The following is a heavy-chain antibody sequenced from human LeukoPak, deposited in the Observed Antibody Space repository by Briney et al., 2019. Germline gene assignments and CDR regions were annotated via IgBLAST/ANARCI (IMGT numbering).Heavy chain of an antibody. CDR3: TRDPIQYYYDSSGYSYFDY. CDR2: IRSKVYGGTT. V-gene: IGHV3-49*04. D-gene: IGHD3-22*01. CDR1: GFTFGDYA. J-gene: IGHJ4*02. Sequence: PGGSLRLSCTTSGFTFGDYAMSWVRQAPGKGLEWVGFIRSKVYGGTTQYAVSVKGRFTISRDDSKSIAYLQMNSLKTEDTAVYYCTRDPIQYYYDSSGYSYFDYWGQGTLVTVSS.